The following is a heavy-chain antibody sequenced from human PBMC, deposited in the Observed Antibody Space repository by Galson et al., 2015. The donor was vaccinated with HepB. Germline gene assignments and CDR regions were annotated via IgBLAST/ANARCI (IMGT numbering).Heavy chain of an antibody. V-gene: IGHV3-7*01. Sequence: SLRLSCAASGFTFSTYWMSWVRQAPGKGLEWVANIKEDEGEKYYVDSVKGRFTISRDNAKNSLYLQMNSLRAEDMAVYYCAREDLAGNHFDYWGQGTLVTVSS. CDR3: AREDLAGNHFDY. J-gene: IGHJ4*02. CDR2: IKEDEGEK. D-gene: IGHD4-23*01. CDR1: GFTFSTYW.